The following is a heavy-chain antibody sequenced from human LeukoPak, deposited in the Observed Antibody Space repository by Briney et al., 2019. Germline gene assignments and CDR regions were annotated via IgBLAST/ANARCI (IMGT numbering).Heavy chain of an antibody. CDR1: GGSFSGYY. J-gene: IGHJ4*02. CDR3: ARMVGYSYIDY. D-gene: IGHD5-18*01. CDR2: INHSGST. Sequence: SETLPLTCAVYGGSFSGYYWSWIRQPPGKGLEWIGEINHSGSTNYNPSLKSRVTISVDTSKNQFSLKLSSVTAADTAVYYCARMVGYSYIDYWGQGTLVTVSS. V-gene: IGHV4-34*01.